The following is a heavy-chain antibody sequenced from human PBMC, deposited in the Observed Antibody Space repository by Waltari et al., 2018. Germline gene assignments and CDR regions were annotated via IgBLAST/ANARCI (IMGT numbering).Heavy chain of an antibody. CDR1: GYSFTSYW. CDR2: IYPGDSDT. D-gene: IGHD3-22*01. Sequence: EVQLVQSGAEVKKPGESLKISCKGSGYSFTSYWIGWVRQMPGKGLEGMGIIYPGDSDTRYSPSFQGQVTISADKSISTAYLQWSSLKASDTAMYYCARQDTYYYDSSGYINWFDPWGQGTLVTVSS. CDR3: ARQDTYYYDSSGYINWFDP. V-gene: IGHV5-51*01. J-gene: IGHJ5*02.